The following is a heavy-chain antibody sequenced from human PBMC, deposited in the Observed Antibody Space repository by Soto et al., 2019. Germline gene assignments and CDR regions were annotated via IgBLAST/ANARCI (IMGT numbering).Heavy chain of an antibody. D-gene: IGHD6-13*01. CDR1: GGSRSNDVYY. CDR2: IYYSGTT. CDR3: ARGRRAAGPFDT. Sequence: SLTCTVSGGSRSNDVYYWSWIRQHPGKGLEWIGYIYYSGTTYYNPSLKSRVTLLVETTKNQLSLKVTSVTVADTAVYYCARGRRAAGPFDTWGQGTTVTVSS. J-gene: IGHJ6*02. V-gene: IGHV4-31*03.